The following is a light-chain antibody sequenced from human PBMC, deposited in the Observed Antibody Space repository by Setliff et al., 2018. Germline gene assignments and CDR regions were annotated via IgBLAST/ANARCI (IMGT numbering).Light chain of an antibody. CDR3: QQYNSYSET. J-gene: IGKJ1*01. CDR1: QSISSW. CDR2: KAS. V-gene: IGKV1-5*03. Sequence: DIQMTQSPSTLSASVGDRVTITCRASQSISSWLAWYQQKPEKAPKILIYKASSLESGVPSRFSGSGSGTEFTLTISRLQPDDFATYYCQQYNSYSETVGQGTKVDSK.